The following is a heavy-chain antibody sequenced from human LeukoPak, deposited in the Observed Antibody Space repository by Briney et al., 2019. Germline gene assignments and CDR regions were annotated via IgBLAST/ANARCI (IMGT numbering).Heavy chain of an antibody. CDR1: GFTFSSYW. V-gene: IGHV3-74*01. CDR3: AKARSGYVPFDY. Sequence: QPGGSLRLSCAASGFTFSSYWMHWVRQAPGKGLVWVSRINSDGSSTSYADSVKGRFTISRDNSKNTLYLQMNSLRAEDTAVYYCAKARSGYVPFDYWGQGTLVTVSS. J-gene: IGHJ4*02. CDR2: INSDGSST. D-gene: IGHD5-12*01.